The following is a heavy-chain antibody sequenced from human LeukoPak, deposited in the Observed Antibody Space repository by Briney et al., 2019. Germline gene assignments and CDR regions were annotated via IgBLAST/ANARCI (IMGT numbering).Heavy chain of an antibody. CDR3: ARAAGDTTPLVWFDP. Sequence: SQTLSLTCAVSGGSISSGGYSWSWLRQPPGKGLEWIGYIYHSGSTYYDPSLKSRVTISVDRSKNQFSLKLSSVTAADTAVYYCARAAGDTTPLVWFDPWGQGTLVTVSS. CDR1: GGSISSGGYS. J-gene: IGHJ5*02. D-gene: IGHD3-10*01. V-gene: IGHV4-30-2*01. CDR2: IYHSGST.